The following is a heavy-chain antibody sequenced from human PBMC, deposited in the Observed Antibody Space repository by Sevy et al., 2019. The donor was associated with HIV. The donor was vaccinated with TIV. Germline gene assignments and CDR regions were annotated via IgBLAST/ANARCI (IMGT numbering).Heavy chain of an antibody. CDR3: ARGPYNSGLRLDF. Sequence: GGSLRLSCAASGFSLSDYAIHWARQGPVKGLEWLTVISFGGGNKYYAASVKCRVTISRENSKNTVSLQMNSLRPDDTALYYCARGPYNSGLRLDFWGRGILVTVSS. J-gene: IGHJ4*02. CDR2: ISFGGGNK. V-gene: IGHV3-30-3*01. CDR1: GFSLSDYA. D-gene: IGHD5-12*01.